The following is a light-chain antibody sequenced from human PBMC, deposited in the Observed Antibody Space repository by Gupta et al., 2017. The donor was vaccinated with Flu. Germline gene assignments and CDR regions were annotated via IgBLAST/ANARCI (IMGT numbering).Light chain of an antibody. CDR1: TSDVGGYNS. Sequence: QSALTQPASVSGSPGQSITISCTGSTSDVGGYNSVSWYQQRPGTAPKLMIYDVSNRPSGISNRFSGSKSGNTASLTISGLQAEDEADYYGSSYTSGSTLVVVFGGGTKLTVL. J-gene: IGLJ2*01. CDR2: DVS. V-gene: IGLV2-14*01. CDR3: SSYTSGSTLVVV.